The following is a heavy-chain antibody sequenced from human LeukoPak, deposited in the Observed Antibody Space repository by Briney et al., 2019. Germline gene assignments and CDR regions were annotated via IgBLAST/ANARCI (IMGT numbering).Heavy chain of an antibody. J-gene: IGHJ5*02. CDR2: TVVGSGNT. Sequence: SVKVSCKASGFTFTSSAMQWVRQARGQRLEWIGWTVVGSGNTNYAQKFQERVTITRDMSTSTAYMELSSLRSEDTAVYYCAAVIDLYCSSTSCPLAWEWFDPWGQGTLVTVSS. CDR1: GFTFTSSA. V-gene: IGHV1-58*02. CDR3: AAVIDLYCSSTSCPLAWEWFDP. D-gene: IGHD2-2*01.